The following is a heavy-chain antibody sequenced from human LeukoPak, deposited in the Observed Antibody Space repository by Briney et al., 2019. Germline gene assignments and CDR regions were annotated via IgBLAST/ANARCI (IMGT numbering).Heavy chain of an antibody. CDR3: AKVVVPYDYVWGSYPLDY. J-gene: IGHJ4*02. CDR2: ISGSGGST. V-gene: IGHV3-23*01. Sequence: ETLSLTCTVSGGSISSYYWSWVRQAPGKGLEWVSAISGSGGSTYYADSVKGRFTISRDNSKNTLYLQMNSLRAEDTAVYYCAKVVVPYDYVWGSYPLDYWGQGTLVTVSS. D-gene: IGHD3-16*02. CDR1: GGSISSYY.